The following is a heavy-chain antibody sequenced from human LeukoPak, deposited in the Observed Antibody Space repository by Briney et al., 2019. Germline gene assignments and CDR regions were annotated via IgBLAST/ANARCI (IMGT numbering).Heavy chain of an antibody. CDR1: GFTFSSYA. Sequence: GGSLRLSRAASGFTFSSYAMSWVRQAPGKGLEWVSTISVSGEDTFYADSVKGRFTTSRDNSKNTLYLQMNSLRAEDTAVYYCAKDVTGRDYSGDYGGQGTLVTVSS. CDR3: AKDVTGRDYSGDY. D-gene: IGHD4-11*01. CDR2: ISVSGEDT. V-gene: IGHV3-23*01. J-gene: IGHJ4*02.